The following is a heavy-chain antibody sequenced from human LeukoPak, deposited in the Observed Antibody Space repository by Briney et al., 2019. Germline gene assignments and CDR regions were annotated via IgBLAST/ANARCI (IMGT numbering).Heavy chain of an antibody. CDR2: IYYSGST. Sequence: SETLSLTCAVYGGSFSGYYWSWIRQPPGKGLEWIGSIYYSGSTYYNPSLKSRVTISVDTSKNQFSLKLSSVTAADTAVYYCARDTLAGLDAFDIWGQGTMVTVSS. D-gene: IGHD2-2*02. V-gene: IGHV4-34*01. J-gene: IGHJ3*02. CDR3: ARDTLAGLDAFDI. CDR1: GGSFSGYY.